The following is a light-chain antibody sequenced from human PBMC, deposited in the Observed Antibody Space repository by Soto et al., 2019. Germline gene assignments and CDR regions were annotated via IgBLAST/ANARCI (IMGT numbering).Light chain of an antibody. CDR2: EVN. CDR3: SSYTSSSTLSYV. Sequence: QSALTQPPSASGSPGQSVAISCTGTSSDVGGYNYVSWYQQHPGKDPKLMIYEVNKRPSGVPDRFSGSKSGNTASLTISGLQAEDEADYYCSSYTSSSTLSYVFGTGTKVTVL. J-gene: IGLJ1*01. CDR1: SSDVGGYNY. V-gene: IGLV2-8*01.